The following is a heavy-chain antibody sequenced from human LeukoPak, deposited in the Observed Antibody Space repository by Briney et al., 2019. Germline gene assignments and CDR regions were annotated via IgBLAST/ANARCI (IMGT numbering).Heavy chain of an antibody. CDR2: ISYDGSNK. J-gene: IGHJ4*02. CDR3: ARDREYYGSGGYFDY. D-gene: IGHD3-10*01. V-gene: IGHV3-30-3*01. Sequence: GGSLRLSCAASGFTFSSYAMHWVRQAPGKGLEWVAVISYDGSNKYYADSVKGRFTISRDNSKNTLYLQMNSLRAEDTAVYYCARDREYYGSGGYFDYWGQGTLVTVSS. CDR1: GFTFSSYA.